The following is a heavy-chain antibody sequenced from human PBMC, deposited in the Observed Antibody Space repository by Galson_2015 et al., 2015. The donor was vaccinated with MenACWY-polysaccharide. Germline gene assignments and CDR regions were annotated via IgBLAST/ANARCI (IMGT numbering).Heavy chain of an antibody. CDR3: AKREVSRSSLKYYFDY. J-gene: IGHJ4*02. V-gene: IGHV3-23*01. CDR1: GFTFSSYA. Sequence: SLRLSCAASGFTFSSYAMSWVRQAPGKGLEWVSAFGYRDDRTYYADSVKGRFTISRDNSKNTLYMQMNSLRAEDTAVYYCAKREVSRSSLKYYFDYWGQGTLVTVSS. D-gene: IGHD6-6*01. CDR2: FGYRDDRT.